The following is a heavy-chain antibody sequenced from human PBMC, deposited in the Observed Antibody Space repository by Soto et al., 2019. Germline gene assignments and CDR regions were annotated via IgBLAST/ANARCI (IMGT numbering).Heavy chain of an antibody. D-gene: IGHD5-18*01. CDR1: GCTFSTYS. V-gene: IGHV3-21*01. CDR2: ISSSSSYI. J-gene: IGHJ4*02. CDR3: ARKHVETVRSIDY. Sequence: EVQLVESGGGLVKPGRSLRLSCGASGCTFSTYSMNWVRQAPGKGLEWVSSISSSSSYIYYADSVQGRFTISRDNAKNSLYLQMDSLRAEDTAVYYCARKHVETVRSIDYWGQGTLVTVSS.